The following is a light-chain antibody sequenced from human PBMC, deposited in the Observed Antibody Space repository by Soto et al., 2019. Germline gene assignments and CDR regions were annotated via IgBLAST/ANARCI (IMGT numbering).Light chain of an antibody. J-gene: IGKJ4*01. CDR2: DAS. CDR3: QQRSNWPLT. V-gene: IGKV3D-20*02. CDR1: QSVSSNY. Sequence: EVVMTQSPATLSLSPGERATLSCRASQSVSSNYLAWYQQKPGQAPRLLIYDASTRATGIPDRFSGSGSGTDFTLTISSLEPEDFAVYYCQQRSNWPLTFGGGTKVDIK.